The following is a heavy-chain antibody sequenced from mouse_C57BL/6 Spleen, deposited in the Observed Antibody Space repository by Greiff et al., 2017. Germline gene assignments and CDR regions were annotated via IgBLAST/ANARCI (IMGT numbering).Heavy chain of an antibody. Sequence: EVQLVESGPELVKPGASVKISCKASGYSFTDYNMNWVKQSNGKSLEWIGVINPNYGTTSYNQKFKGKATLTVDQSSSTAYMQLNSLTTEDSAVYYCSRWNYGSGWWYYDVWGTGTTVTVSS. CDR3: SRWNYGSGWWYYDV. J-gene: IGHJ1*03. D-gene: IGHD1-1*01. CDR1: GYSFTDYN. V-gene: IGHV1-39*01. CDR2: INPNYGTT.